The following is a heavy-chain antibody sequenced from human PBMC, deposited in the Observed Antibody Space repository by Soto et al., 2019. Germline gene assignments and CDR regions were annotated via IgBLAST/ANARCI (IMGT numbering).Heavy chain of an antibody. D-gene: IGHD3-10*01. Sequence: WGSLRLSCAASGFTFSSYAMSWVRQAPGKGLEWVSAISGSGGSTYYADSVKGRFTISRDNSKNTLYLQMNSLRAEDTAVYYCAKVGFGESSNWFDPWGQGTLVTVSS. CDR2: ISGSGGST. V-gene: IGHV3-23*01. J-gene: IGHJ5*02. CDR3: AKVGFGESSNWFDP. CDR1: GFTFSSYA.